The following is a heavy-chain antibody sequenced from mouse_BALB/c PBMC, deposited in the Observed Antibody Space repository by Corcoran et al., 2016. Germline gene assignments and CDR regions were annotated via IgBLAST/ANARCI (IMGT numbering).Heavy chain of an antibody. Sequence: QIQSVQAGPELKKPGETVKISCKASGYSFTNCGMNWVKQAPGKGLKWMGWINTYTGEPTYADDFKGRFAFSLETSASTAYLQINNLKNEDTATYFCAREPYAMDYWGQGTSVTVSS. V-gene: IGHV9-3-1*01. D-gene: IGHD6-1*01. CDR3: AREPYAMDY. CDR1: GYSFTNCG. CDR2: INTYTGEP. J-gene: IGHJ4*01.